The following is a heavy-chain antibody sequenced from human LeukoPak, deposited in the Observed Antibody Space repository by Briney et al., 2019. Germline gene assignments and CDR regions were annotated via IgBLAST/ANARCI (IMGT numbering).Heavy chain of an antibody. J-gene: IGHJ5*02. V-gene: IGHV4-59*01. Sequence: SETLSLTCAVYGGSFSGYYWSWIRQPPGKGLEWIGYIYYSGSTNYNPSLKSRVTISVDTSKNQFSLKLSSVTAADTAVYYCARGGYYYDSSGYNWFDPWGQGTLVTVSS. CDR2: IYYSGST. CDR1: GGSFSGYY. D-gene: IGHD3-22*01. CDR3: ARGGYYYDSSGYNWFDP.